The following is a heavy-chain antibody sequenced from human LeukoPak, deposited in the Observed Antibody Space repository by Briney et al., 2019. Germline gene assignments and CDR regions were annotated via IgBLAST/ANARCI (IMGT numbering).Heavy chain of an antibody. CDR3: ASSRLRFLEWLSPDDAFDI. CDR1: GGSISSSSYY. D-gene: IGHD3-3*01. Sequence: SQTLSLTCTVSGGSISSSSYYSGWIRQPPGKGLEWIGSIYYSGSTYYNPSLKSRVTISVDTSKNQFSLKLSSVTAADTAVYYCASSRLRFLEWLSPDDAFDIWGQGTMVTVSS. V-gene: IGHV4-39*01. CDR2: IYYSGST. J-gene: IGHJ3*02.